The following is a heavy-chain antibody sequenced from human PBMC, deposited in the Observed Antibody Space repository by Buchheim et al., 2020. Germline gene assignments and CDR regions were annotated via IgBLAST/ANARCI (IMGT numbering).Heavy chain of an antibody. Sequence: QVQLVQSGAEVKKPGSSVKVSCKASGGTFSSYAISWVRQAPGQGLEWMGRIIPILGIATYAQKFQGRVTITADKSTSTAYMELSSLRSEDTAVYYCSITSPDYYDSSGYYPRSFDLWGRGTL. CDR2: IIPILGIA. D-gene: IGHD3-22*01. CDR3: SITSPDYYDSSGYYPRSFDL. V-gene: IGHV1-69*04. CDR1: GGTFSSYA. J-gene: IGHJ2*01.